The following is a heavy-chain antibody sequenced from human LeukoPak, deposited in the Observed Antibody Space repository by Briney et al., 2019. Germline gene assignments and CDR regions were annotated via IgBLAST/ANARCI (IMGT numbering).Heavy chain of an antibody. Sequence: ETLFLTCTVSGGSISSGDYYWSWIRQPPGKGPEWVSVIYSGGSTYYADSVKGRFTISRDNSKNTLYLQMNSLRAEDTAVYYCARVPIYDSLYYFDYWGQGTLVTVSS. CDR2: IYSGGST. CDR1: GGSISSGDYY. CDR3: ARVPIYDSLYYFDY. J-gene: IGHJ4*02. V-gene: IGHV3-66*02. D-gene: IGHD3-22*01.